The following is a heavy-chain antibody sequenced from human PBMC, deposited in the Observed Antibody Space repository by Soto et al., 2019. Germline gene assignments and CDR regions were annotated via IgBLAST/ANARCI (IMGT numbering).Heavy chain of an antibody. V-gene: IGHV3-30*18. CDR1: GFTFSNYG. CDR2: ISKDGSEE. J-gene: IGHJ4*02. Sequence: QVQLVESGGGVVQPGRSLRLSCVVSGFTFSNYGMHWVRQAPGKGLEWVAVISKDGSEEYYADSVKGRFTVSRDNSRNTLYLQVNSLRTEDTAVYYCAKETHSSGYGTYFDHWSQGTLVPVSS. CDR3: AKETHSSGYGTYFDH. D-gene: IGHD3-22*01.